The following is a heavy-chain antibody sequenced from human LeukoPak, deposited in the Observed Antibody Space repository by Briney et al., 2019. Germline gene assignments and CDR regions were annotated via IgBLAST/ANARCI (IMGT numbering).Heavy chain of an antibody. CDR1: GGSINSYY. CDR2: IYCSGST. V-gene: IGHV4-59*01. D-gene: IGHD5-18*01. CDR3: ASCINVDTAFCDY. J-gene: IGHJ4*02. Sequence: SETLSLTCTVSGGSINSYYWSWIRQPPGKGLEWIGYIYCSGSTNYNPSLKSRVTISVDTSKNQFSLKLSSVTAADTAVYYCASCINVDTAFCDYWGQGTLVTVSS.